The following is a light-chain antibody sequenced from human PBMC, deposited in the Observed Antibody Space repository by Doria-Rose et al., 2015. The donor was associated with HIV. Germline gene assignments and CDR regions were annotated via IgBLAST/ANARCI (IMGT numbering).Light chain of an antibody. Sequence: LTQSPATLSLSPGERATLSCRASQSVSSNLAWYQQKPGQAPRLLIYDASNRATGIPARFSGSGSGTDFTLTISSLEPEDFAVYFCQQRSNWPPIFTFGPGTKVDI. CDR1: QSVSSN. V-gene: IGKV3-11*01. J-gene: IGKJ3*01. CDR3: QQRSNWPPIFT. CDR2: DAS.